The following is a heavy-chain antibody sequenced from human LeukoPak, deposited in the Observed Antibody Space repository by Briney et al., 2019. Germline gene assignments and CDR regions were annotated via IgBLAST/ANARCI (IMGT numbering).Heavy chain of an antibody. D-gene: IGHD1/OR15-1a*01. CDR1: GGSFSGYY. J-gene: IGHJ5*02. V-gene: IGHV4-59*01. CDR3: AKQKGLDP. CDR2: IYSSGTT. Sequence: SETLSLTCAVYGGSFSGYYWSWIRQPPGKALEWIGYIYSSGTTDYNPSLKSRVTISVDTSKNQFSLKLRSVTAADTAVYYCAKQKGLDPWGQGTLVTVSS.